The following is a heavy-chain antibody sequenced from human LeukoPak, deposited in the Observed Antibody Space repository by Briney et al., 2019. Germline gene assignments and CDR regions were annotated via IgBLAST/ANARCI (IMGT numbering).Heavy chain of an antibody. CDR1: GYTFTSYG. D-gene: IGHD3-22*01. J-gene: IGHJ4*02. V-gene: IGHV1-18*01. CDR3: ARGKSYYDSSGPKNLDY. Sequence: ASVKVSCKASGYTFTSYGISWVRQAPGQGLEWMGWISAYNGNTNYAQKFQGRVTITTDESTSTAYMELSSLRSEDTAVYYCARGKSYYDSSGPKNLDYWGQGTLVTVSS. CDR2: ISAYNGNT.